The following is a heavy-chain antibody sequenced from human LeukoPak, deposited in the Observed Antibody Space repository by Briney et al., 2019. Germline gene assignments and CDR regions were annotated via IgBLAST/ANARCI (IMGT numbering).Heavy chain of an antibody. Sequence: SETLSLTCAVYGGSFSGYYRSWIRQPPGKGLEWIGEINHSGSTNYNPSLKSRVTISVDTSKNQFSLKLSSVTAADTAVYYCARGLNYDILTGYYGWGANNWFDPWGQGTLVTVSS. D-gene: IGHD3-9*01. CDR3: ARGLNYDILTGYYGWGANNWFDP. CDR2: INHSGST. V-gene: IGHV4-34*01. CDR1: GGSFSGYY. J-gene: IGHJ5*02.